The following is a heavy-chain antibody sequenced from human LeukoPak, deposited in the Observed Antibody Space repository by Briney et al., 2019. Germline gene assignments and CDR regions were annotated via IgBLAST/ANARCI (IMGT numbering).Heavy chain of an antibody. CDR2: INGNSHYT. Sequence: PGGSLRLSCAASGFTFSTFAMSWVRQAPGKGLEWVSAINGNSHYTYHADSVTGRFTISRDNPKNTLYLQMHSLRTEDTAVYYCAKQRATGAGTDTRYFDYWGQGSLVTVSS. D-gene: IGHD1-1*01. CDR3: AKQRATGAGTDTRYFDY. CDR1: GFTFSTFA. J-gene: IGHJ4*02. V-gene: IGHV3-23*01.